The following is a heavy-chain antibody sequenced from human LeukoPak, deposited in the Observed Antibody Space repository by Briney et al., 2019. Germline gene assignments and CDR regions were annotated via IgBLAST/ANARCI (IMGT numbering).Heavy chain of an antibody. CDR1: GFTFTTYG. V-gene: IGHV4-34*08. Sequence: PGGSLRLSCSASGFTFTTYGMNWVRQAPGKGLEWIGEINDRGTSNNNPSLKSRVTISVDTSKNQFSLKLSSVTAADTAVYYCVTERVEMATIYDYWGQGTLVTVSS. CDR2: INDRGTS. J-gene: IGHJ4*02. D-gene: IGHD5-24*01. CDR3: VTERVEMATIYDY.